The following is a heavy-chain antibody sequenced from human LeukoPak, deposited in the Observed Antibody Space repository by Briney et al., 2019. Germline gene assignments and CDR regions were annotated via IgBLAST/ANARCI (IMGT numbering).Heavy chain of an antibody. CDR2: ISDSGGST. CDR1: GFTFSSYA. V-gene: IGHV3-23*01. J-gene: IGHJ1*01. D-gene: IGHD2-15*01. CDR3: AKDTDVVVPEYFQY. Sequence: GGSLRLSCAASGFTFSSYAMTWVRQAPGKGLEWVSGISDSGGSTYYADSVKGRFTVSRDNSENTLFLQMNSLRAEDTAIYYCAKDTDVVVPEYFQYWGQGTLVTVSS.